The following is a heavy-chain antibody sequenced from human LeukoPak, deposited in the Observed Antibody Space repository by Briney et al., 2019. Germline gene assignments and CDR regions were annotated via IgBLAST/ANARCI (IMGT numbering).Heavy chain of an antibody. CDR3: ARSDRVSGYDVRAFGY. V-gene: IGHV4-59*01. CDR2: IYYSGST. Sequence: SETLSLTCTVSGGSISSYYWSWIRQPPGKGLEWIGYIYYSGSTNYNPSLKSRVTISVDTSKNQFSLKLSSVTAADTTVYYCARSDRVSGYDVRAFGYWGQGTLVTVSS. CDR1: GGSISSYY. D-gene: IGHD5-12*01. J-gene: IGHJ4*02.